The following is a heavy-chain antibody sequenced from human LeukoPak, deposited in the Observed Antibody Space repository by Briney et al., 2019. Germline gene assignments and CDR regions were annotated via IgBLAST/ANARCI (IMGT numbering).Heavy chain of an antibody. J-gene: IGHJ4*02. Sequence: GGSLRLSCAASGFTFSTYAMHWVRQALGKGLEWVAVISYDGSNKYYADSVKGRFTISRDNSKNTLYLQMSSLRADDTAVYYCAREGRDIVVVPAAIGWGQGTLVTVSS. CDR1: GFTFSTYA. CDR3: AREGRDIVVVPAAIG. CDR2: ISYDGSNK. D-gene: IGHD2-2*02. V-gene: IGHV3-30-3*01.